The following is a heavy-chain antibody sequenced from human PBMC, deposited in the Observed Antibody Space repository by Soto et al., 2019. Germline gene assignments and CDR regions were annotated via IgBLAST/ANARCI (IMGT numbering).Heavy chain of an antibody. CDR1: GGSIRSSSYY. CDR2: IYYTGST. Sequence: SETLSLTCTVSGGSIRSSSYYWDWIRQSPGKGLEWIGHIYYTGSTYYIPSLKSRVTISIDTSKNQFSLKLTSVTATDTAVYYCGRRPKSGSFYYYGVDVWGQGTTVTVSS. CDR3: GRRPKSGSFYYYGVDV. D-gene: IGHD1-26*01. J-gene: IGHJ6*02. V-gene: IGHV4-39*01.